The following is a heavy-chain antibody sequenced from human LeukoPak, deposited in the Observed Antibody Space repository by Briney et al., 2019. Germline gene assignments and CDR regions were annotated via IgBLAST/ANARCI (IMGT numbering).Heavy chain of an antibody. V-gene: IGHV3-74*03. J-gene: IGHJ6*03. CDR3: TRDQGYNYYYYYMDV. Sequence: PGGSLRLSCAASGFTFSSYWMNWVRQAPGKGLVWVSHINIDGSSTTYADSVEGRFTISRDNAKNTLYLQMNSLRAEDTAVYYCTRDQGYNYYYYYMDVWGKGTTVTVSS. CDR2: INIDGSST. D-gene: IGHD5-12*01. CDR1: GFTFSSYW.